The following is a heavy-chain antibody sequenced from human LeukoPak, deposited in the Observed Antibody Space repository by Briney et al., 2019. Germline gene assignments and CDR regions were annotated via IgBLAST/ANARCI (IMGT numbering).Heavy chain of an antibody. CDR3: ARGGYSGYDGPDY. CDR2: INSDGSST. D-gene: IGHD5-12*01. V-gene: IGHV3-74*01. J-gene: IGHJ4*02. CDR1: GFTFSSYW. Sequence: GGSLRLSCAASGFTFSSYWTHWVRQAPGKGLVWVSRINSDGSSTSYADSVKGRFTISRDNAKNTLYLQMNSLRAEDTAVYYRARGGYSGYDGPDYWGQGTLVTVSS.